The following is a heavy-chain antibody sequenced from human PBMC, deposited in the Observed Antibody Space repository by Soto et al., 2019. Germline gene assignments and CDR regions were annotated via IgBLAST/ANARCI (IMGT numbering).Heavy chain of an antibody. Sequence: PGGSLRLSCAASGFTVSSNYMSWVRQAPGKGLEWVSVIYSGGSTYYADSVKGRFTISRDNSKNTLYLQMNSLRAEDTAVYYCARADFDWLLSNTFYFDYWGQGTLVTVSS. J-gene: IGHJ4*02. CDR3: ARADFDWLLSNTFYFDY. CDR2: IYSGGST. D-gene: IGHD3-9*01. CDR1: GFTVSSNY. V-gene: IGHV3-66*01.